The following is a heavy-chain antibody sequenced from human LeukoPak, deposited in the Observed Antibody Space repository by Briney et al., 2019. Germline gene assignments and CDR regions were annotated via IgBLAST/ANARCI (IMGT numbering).Heavy chain of an antibody. Sequence: GGSLRLSCEASGFTFSSYWMSWVRQAPGKGLGWVANIKTDGSEKYYVDSVKGRFTISRDNAKNSLYLQMNSLRAEDTAVYYCARDYTGYFPWGQGTLVIVSS. J-gene: IGHJ5*02. CDR1: GFTFSSYW. CDR3: ARDYTGYFP. V-gene: IGHV3-7*03. CDR2: IKTDGSEK. D-gene: IGHD3-9*01.